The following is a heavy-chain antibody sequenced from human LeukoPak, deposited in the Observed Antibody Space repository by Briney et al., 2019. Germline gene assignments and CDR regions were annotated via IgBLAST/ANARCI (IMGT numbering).Heavy chain of an antibody. Sequence: SATLSLNCTVAGGSINSYYWSWIRQPPGKGLEWIGYIYYSGSTNYNPSLKSRVTISVDTPKNQFSLKLNSVSATETAVYYCARGRAYCGGDCSNYGMDVWGQGTTVTVSS. J-gene: IGHJ6*02. CDR2: IYYSGST. D-gene: IGHD2-21*02. CDR3: ARGRAYCGGDCSNYGMDV. V-gene: IGHV4-59*01. CDR1: GGSINSYY.